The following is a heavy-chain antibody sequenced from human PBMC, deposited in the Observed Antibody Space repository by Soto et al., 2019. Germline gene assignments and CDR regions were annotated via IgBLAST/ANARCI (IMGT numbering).Heavy chain of an antibody. CDR1: GGSISSYY. Sequence: SETLSLTCTVSGGSISSYYGSWSRQPPGKGLEWIGYIYYSGSTNYNPSLKSRVTISVDTSKNQFSLKLSSVTAADTAVYYCARGLYRYGPDAFGIWGPGTIVTLSS. D-gene: IGHD3-16*02. CDR3: ARGLYRYGPDAFGI. CDR2: IYYSGST. V-gene: IGHV4-59*01. J-gene: IGHJ3*02.